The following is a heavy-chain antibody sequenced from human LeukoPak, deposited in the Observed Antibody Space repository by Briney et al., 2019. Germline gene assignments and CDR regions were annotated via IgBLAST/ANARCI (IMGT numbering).Heavy chain of an antibody. D-gene: IGHD3-9*01. V-gene: IGHV3-74*01. J-gene: IGHJ4*02. CDR2: INSDGSSA. CDR1: GFTFSSYW. CDR3: ARRSDLLTVFAGNPSFAY. Sequence: PGGSLRLSCAASGFTFSSYWMHWVRQAPGKGLVWVSLINSDGSSASYAGSVKGRFTISRDNAKNTLYLQMDSLRAEDTAVYYCARRSDLLTVFAGNPSFAYWGQGILVTVSS.